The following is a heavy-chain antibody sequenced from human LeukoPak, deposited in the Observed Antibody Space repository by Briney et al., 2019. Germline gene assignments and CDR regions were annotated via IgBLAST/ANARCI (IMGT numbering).Heavy chain of an antibody. V-gene: IGHV1-69*04. J-gene: IGHJ4*02. Sequence: SVKVSCKASGGNFSTYAISWVRQAPGQGLEWMGRTIPFLGLASSAQKFQGGVMITADKSTNIAYLEVSSLASDDTAVYYCAGGSLETDTNMARDWGQGTLVTVSS. CDR3: AGGSLETDTNMARD. D-gene: IGHD5-18*01. CDR1: GGNFSTYA. CDR2: TIPFLGLA.